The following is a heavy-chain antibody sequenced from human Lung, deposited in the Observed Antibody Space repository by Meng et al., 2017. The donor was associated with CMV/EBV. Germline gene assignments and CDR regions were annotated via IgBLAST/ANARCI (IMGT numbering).Heavy chain of an antibody. D-gene: IGHD6-19*01. CDR2: MNPNRGTT. CDR3: ATGVADFEY. Sequence: QVLLVQSGAEVKKPGASVKVSCKASGYIFTSYDINWVRQGTGQGLEWMGWMNPNRGTTGYAQKFQGRVTMTRNISKSTAYMDLSSLRSEDTAVYYCATGVADFEYWGQGTLVTVSS. CDR1: GYIFTSYD. V-gene: IGHV1-8*01. J-gene: IGHJ4*02.